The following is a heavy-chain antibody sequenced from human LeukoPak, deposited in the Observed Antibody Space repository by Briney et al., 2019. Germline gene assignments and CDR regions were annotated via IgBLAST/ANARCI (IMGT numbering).Heavy chain of an antibody. V-gene: IGHV4-4*07. CDR3: AGAPVVPGAPGYYYYYYMDV. CDR1: GGSISSYY. J-gene: IGHJ6*03. D-gene: IGHD2-2*01. Sequence: SETLSLTCTVSGGSISSYYWSWIRQPAGKGLEWIGRIYTSGSTNYNPSLKSRVTMSVDTSKNQFSLKLSSVTAADTAVYYCAGAPVVPGAPGYYYYYYMDVWGKGTTVTVSS. CDR2: IYTSGST.